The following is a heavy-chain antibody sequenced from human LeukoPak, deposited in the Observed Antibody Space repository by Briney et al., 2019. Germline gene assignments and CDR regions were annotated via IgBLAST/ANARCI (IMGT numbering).Heavy chain of an antibody. CDR3: ARGELEMATTLNWYFDL. CDR1: GFTFSSYG. Sequence: PGGSLRLSCAASGFTFSSYGMHWVRQAPGKGLEWVAFIRYDGSNKYYADSVKGRFTISRDNSKNTLYLQMNSLRAEDTAVYYCARGELEMATTLNWYFDLWGRGTLVTVSS. V-gene: IGHV3-30*02. CDR2: IRYDGSNK. J-gene: IGHJ2*01. D-gene: IGHD5-24*01.